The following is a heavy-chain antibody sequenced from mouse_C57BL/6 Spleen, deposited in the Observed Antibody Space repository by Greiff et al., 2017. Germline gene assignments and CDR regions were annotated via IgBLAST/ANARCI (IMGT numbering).Heavy chain of an antibody. Sequence: QVQLQQSGAELARPGASVKLSCKASGYTFTSYGISWVKQRTGQGLEWIGEIYPRSGNTYYNEKFKGKATLTADKSSSTAYMELRSLTSEDSAVXFCARLYYGYDEDAYWGQGTLVTVSA. V-gene: IGHV1-81*01. D-gene: IGHD2-2*01. J-gene: IGHJ3*01. CDR1: GYTFTSYG. CDR3: ARLYYGYDEDAY. CDR2: IYPRSGNT.